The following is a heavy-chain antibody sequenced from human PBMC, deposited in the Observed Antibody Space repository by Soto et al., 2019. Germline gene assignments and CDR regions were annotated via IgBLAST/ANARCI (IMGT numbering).Heavy chain of an antibody. V-gene: IGHV3-33*01. CDR1: GFTFSSYG. CDR2: IWYDGSNK. CDR3: ARGRLSGSYIPHTSRA. D-gene: IGHD3-10*01. Sequence: QVQLVESGGGVVQPGRSLRLSCAASGFTFSSYGMNWVRQAPGKGLEWVAVIWYDGSNKYYADSVKGRFTISRDNSKNTLYLEMNSLRAEDTAVYYCARGRLSGSYIPHTSRAWGQGTTVPVSS. J-gene: IGHJ6*02.